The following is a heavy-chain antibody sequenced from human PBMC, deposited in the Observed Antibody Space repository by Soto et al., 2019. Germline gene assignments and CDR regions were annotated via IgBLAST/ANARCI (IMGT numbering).Heavy chain of an antibody. V-gene: IGHV1-18*01. Sequence: QVQLVQSGAEVMKPGASVKVSCKASGYTFSMYGMTWVRQAPGQGLEWMGWISGYNGDTKYAQNLQDRVTMTTDTATRTAYMEVRSLRSDDTAVYYCAKDSKTTVTTGGRLVDYWGQGTLVTVSS. D-gene: IGHD4-17*01. CDR2: ISGYNGDT. J-gene: IGHJ4*02. CDR3: AKDSKTTVTTGGRLVDY. CDR1: GYTFSMYG.